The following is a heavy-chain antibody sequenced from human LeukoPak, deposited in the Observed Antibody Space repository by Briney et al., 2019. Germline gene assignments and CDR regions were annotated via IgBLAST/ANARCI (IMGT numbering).Heavy chain of an antibody. Sequence: ASVKVSCKASGYTFAGYYMHWVRQAPGQGLEWMGWINPNSGGTNYAQKFQGRVTMTRDTSISTAYMELSRPRSDDTAVYYCARVDRSSTSCHVFFLNNWFDPWGQGTLVTVSS. CDR2: INPNSGGT. V-gene: IGHV1-2*02. CDR1: GYTFAGYY. CDR3: ARVDRSSTSCHVFFLNNWFDP. J-gene: IGHJ5*02. D-gene: IGHD2-2*01.